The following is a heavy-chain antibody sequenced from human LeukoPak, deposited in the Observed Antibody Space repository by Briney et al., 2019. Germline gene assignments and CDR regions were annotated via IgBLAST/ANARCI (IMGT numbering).Heavy chain of an antibody. D-gene: IGHD5-12*01. V-gene: IGHV3-23*01. CDR1: GFTVSSNY. J-gene: IGHJ4*02. CDR2: ISGSGGST. CDR3: AKDSVDIVATIYFDY. Sequence: GGSLRLSCAASGFTVSSNYMSWVRQAPGKGLEWVSAISGSGGSTYYADSVKGRFTISRDNSKNTLYLQMNSLRAEDTAVYYCAKDSVDIVATIYFDYWGQGTLVTVSS.